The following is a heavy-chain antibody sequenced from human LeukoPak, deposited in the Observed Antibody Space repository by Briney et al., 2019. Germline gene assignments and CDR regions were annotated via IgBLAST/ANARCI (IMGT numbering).Heavy chain of an antibody. V-gene: IGHV1-2*02. J-gene: IGHJ5*02. CDR3: VTTSGRYPGGLDP. Sequence: ASVKVSCKASGYTFTGYYMHWVRQAPGQGLEWMGWISPNSGGTNYAQQFQGRVTMTRDTSTSTAYMELRSLRSDDTAVYYCVTTSGRYPGGLDPWGQGTLVTVSS. D-gene: IGHD6-19*01. CDR2: ISPNSGGT. CDR1: GYTFTGYY.